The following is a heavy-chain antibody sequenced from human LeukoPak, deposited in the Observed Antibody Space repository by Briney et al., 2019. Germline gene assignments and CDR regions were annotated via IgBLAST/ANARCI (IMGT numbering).Heavy chain of an antibody. V-gene: IGHV3-30*02. CDR2: IRYDGSNK. CDR1: GFTFSSYG. J-gene: IGHJ4*02. D-gene: IGHD4-11*01. Sequence: PGGSLRLSCAASGFTFSSYGMHWVRQAPGKGLEWVAFIRYDGSNKYYADSVKGRFTISRDNSKNTLYLQMNSLRAEDTAVYYCAKVPMTTVIQGDYFDYWGQGTLVTVSS. CDR3: AKVPMTTVIQGDYFDY.